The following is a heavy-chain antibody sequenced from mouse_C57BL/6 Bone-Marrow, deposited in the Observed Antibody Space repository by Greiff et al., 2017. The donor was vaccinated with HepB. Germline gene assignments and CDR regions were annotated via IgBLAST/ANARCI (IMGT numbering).Heavy chain of an antibody. CDR1: GFSLTSYG. CDR3: AKCGKMYYGSYWYFDV. V-gene: IGHV2-5*01. CDR2: IWSGGST. J-gene: IGHJ1*03. D-gene: IGHD1-1*01. Sequence: QVQLKESGPGLVQPSPCLSITCTASGFSLTSYGVHWVRQSPGKGLEWLGVIWSGGSTDYNDAFMSRLGISKDNSKSQVFFKMNSLQADDNAPYYCAKCGKMYYGSYWYFDVWGTGTTVTVSS.